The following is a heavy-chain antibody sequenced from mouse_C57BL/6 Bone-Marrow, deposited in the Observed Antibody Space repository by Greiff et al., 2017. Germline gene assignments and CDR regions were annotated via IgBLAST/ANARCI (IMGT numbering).Heavy chain of an antibody. Sequence: VQLQQSGAELMKPGASVKLSCKATGYTFTGYWIEWVKQRPGHGLEWIGEILPGSGSTNSHEKFKGKAPFTADTSSNTAYMQLSSLTTEDSAIDYCARGRLWGKWFAYWGQGTLVTVSA. CDR3: ARGRLWGKWFAY. CDR2: ILPGSGST. J-gene: IGHJ3*01. D-gene: IGHD1-1*02. V-gene: IGHV1-9*01. CDR1: GYTFTGYW.